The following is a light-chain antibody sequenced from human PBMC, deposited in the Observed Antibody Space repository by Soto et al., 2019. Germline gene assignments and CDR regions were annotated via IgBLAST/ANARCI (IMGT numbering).Light chain of an antibody. CDR1: QSLRSS. J-gene: IGKJ1*01. Sequence: ETMMTQSADTLSVSLGEIATLSCMASQSLRSSLAWYQQKPGQAPRLLIYDASTRATGIPARFSGSGSGTDFTLTISGLQYEDFAVYYCQQYNNWPQTFGQGTKVEIK. V-gene: IGKV3-15*01. CDR2: DAS. CDR3: QQYNNWPQT.